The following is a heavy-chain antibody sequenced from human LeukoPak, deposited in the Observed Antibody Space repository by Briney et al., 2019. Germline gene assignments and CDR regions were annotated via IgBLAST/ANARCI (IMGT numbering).Heavy chain of an antibody. CDR3: AREGRSSTSCYFDY. CDR1: GGSISSGGYS. Sequence: SQTLSLTCAVSGGSISSGGYSWSRIRQPPGKGLEWIGYIYHSGSTYYNPSLKSRVTISVDRSKNQFSLKLSSVTAADTAVYYCAREGRSSTSCYFDYWGQGTLVTVSS. J-gene: IGHJ4*02. D-gene: IGHD2-2*01. V-gene: IGHV4-30-2*01. CDR2: IYHSGST.